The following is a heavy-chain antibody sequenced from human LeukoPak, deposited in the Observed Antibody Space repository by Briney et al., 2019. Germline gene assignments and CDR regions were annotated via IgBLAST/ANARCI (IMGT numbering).Heavy chain of an antibody. CDR1: GDSISNYY. J-gene: IGHJ4*02. CDR3: ARSLRGYFDY. V-gene: IGHV4-4*07. CDR2: IFTSGAT. Sequence: SETLSLTCSVSGDSISNYYWSWIRQSAGKGLEWIGRIFTSGATNYNPSLKSRVTISVDTSKNQFSLKLSSVTAADTAVYYCARSLRGYFDYWGQGTLVTVSS. D-gene: IGHD3-10*01.